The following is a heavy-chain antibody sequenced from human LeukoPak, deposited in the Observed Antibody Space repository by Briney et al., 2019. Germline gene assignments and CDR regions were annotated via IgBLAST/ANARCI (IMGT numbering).Heavy chain of an antibody. Sequence: SETLSLTCTVSGGSIISTIYYWGWIRQSPGKGLDWIGSISYSGSSFCKPSLKSRVTIAVDTSKNQFSLRLSSVTAADTAFYYCARDRGVSGFDYWGQGTLVTVSS. D-gene: IGHD6-13*01. V-gene: IGHV4-39*07. J-gene: IGHJ4*02. CDR1: GGSIISTIYY. CDR2: ISYSGSS. CDR3: ARDRGVSGFDY.